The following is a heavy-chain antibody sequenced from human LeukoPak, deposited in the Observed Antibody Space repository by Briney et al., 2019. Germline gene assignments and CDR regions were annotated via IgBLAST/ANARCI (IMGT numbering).Heavy chain of an antibody. Sequence: ASVKVSCKASGYTFSNYGITWVRQAPGQGLEWMGTISGHNGDVDYAPKFQGRVTMTTDTSTTTAYMELRSLRFDDTAVYYCARYNSLLRGVTTSDYWGQGTLVTVSS. CDR3: ARYNSLLRGVTTSDY. CDR1: GYTFSNYG. J-gene: IGHJ4*02. D-gene: IGHD3-10*01. V-gene: IGHV1-18*01. CDR2: ISGHNGDV.